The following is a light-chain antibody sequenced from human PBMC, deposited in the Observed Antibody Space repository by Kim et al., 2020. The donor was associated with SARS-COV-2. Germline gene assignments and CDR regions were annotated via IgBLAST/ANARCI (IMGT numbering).Light chain of an antibody. J-gene: IGLJ3*02. CDR1: SSDVGGYNY. V-gene: IGLV2-11*01. Sequence: GQSTTTSCTGTSSDVGGYNYVSWYQQHPGKAPKLMIYDVSKRPSGVPDRFSGSKSGNTASLTISGLQAEDEADYYCCSYAGSYSWVFGGGTQLTVL. CDR3: CSYAGSYSWV. CDR2: DVS.